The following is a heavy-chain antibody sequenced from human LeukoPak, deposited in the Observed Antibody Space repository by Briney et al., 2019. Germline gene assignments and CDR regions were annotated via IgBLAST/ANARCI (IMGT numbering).Heavy chain of an antibody. CDR2: ISSSGGST. V-gene: IGHV3-23*01. J-gene: IGHJ4*02. CDR1: GFTFSSYA. Sequence: GGSLRLSCGAPGFTFSSYAMSWVRQAPGKGLEWVSAISSSGGSTHYADSVKGRFTISRDNSKNTLYLQMNSLRAEDTAVYYCAKRCYYDNSGLWDYWGQGTLVTVSS. D-gene: IGHD3-22*01. CDR3: AKRCYYDNSGLWDY.